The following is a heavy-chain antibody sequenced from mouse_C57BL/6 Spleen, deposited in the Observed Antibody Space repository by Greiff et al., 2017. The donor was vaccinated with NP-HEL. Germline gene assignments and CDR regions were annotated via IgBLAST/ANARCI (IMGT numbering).Heavy chain of an antibody. CDR3: ARKDYDYALYFDY. Sequence: ESGPGLVKPSQSLSLTCSVTGYSITSGYYWNWIRQFPGNKLEWMGYISYDGSNNYNPSLKNRISITRDTSKNQFFLKLNSVTTEDTATYYCARKDYDYALYFDYWGQGTTLTVSS. J-gene: IGHJ2*01. CDR1: GYSITSGYY. V-gene: IGHV3-6*01. CDR2: ISYDGSN. D-gene: IGHD2-4*01.